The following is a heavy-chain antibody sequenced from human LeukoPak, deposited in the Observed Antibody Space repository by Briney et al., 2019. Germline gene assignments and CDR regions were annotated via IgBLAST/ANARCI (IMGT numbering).Heavy chain of an antibody. CDR3: ARDGEYCSAGCTSHSYSYGLDV. Sequence: PGGSLRLSCAASGFSFSNHGIHWVRQAPGKGLEWVSLIWYDGSNKYYADSVKGRFTISRDDSKNTVYLRMNSLRAGDTSVYYCARDGEYCSAGCTSHSYSYGLDVWGQGTTVTVSS. CDR1: GFSFSNHG. CDR2: IWYDGSNK. J-gene: IGHJ6*02. D-gene: IGHD2-15*01. V-gene: IGHV3-33*01.